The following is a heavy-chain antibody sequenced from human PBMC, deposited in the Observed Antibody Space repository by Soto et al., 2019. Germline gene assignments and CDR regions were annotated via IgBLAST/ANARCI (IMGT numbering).Heavy chain of an antibody. J-gene: IGHJ6*02. CDR2: IYHSGST. Sequence: SETLSLTCAVSGYSISSGYYWGWVRQPPGKGLEWIGSIYHSGSTYYNPSLKSRVTISVDTSKNQFSLKLSSVTAADTAVYYCARGRGATAPRYYYYGMDVWGQGTTVTVS. CDR3: ARGRGATAPRYYYYGMDV. D-gene: IGHD1-26*01. V-gene: IGHV4-38-2*01. CDR1: GYSISSGYY.